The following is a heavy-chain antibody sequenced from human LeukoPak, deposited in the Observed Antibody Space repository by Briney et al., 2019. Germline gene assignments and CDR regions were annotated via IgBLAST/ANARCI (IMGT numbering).Heavy chain of an antibody. CDR3: ARAGFTFSDYFGSFFDY. D-gene: IGHD3-10*01. CDR1: GFTFSSYS. V-gene: IGHV3-48*01. J-gene: IGHJ4*02. CDR2: ISSSSSTI. Sequence: PGGSLRLSCAASGFTFSSYSMNWVRQAPGKGLEWVSHISSSSSTIYYADSVKGRFTISRDNAKNSLYLQMHSLRVEDTAVYYCARAGFTFSDYFGSFFDYWGQGTLVTVSS.